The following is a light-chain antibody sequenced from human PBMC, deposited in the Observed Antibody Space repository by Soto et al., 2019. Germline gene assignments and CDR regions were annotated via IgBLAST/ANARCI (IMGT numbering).Light chain of an antibody. CDR2: EVS. V-gene: IGLV2-14*01. CDR1: SSDVGGYNY. Sequence: QSALTQPASVSGSPGQSITISCTGTSSDVGGYNYVSWYQQHPGKAPKLMIYEVSNRPSGVSNRFSGSKSGNTASLTISGLRTEDEADYYCSSFTSINTGVFGGGTKLTVL. CDR3: SSFTSINTGV. J-gene: IGLJ3*02.